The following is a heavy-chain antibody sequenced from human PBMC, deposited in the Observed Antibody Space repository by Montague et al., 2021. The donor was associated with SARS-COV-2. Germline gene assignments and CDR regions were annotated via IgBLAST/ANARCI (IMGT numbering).Heavy chain of an antibody. J-gene: IGHJ4*02. CDR3: VRDGDHWDFDY. V-gene: IGHV3-74*01. CDR1: GFTFSDYW. Sequence: SLSLSFSASGFTFSDYWMHWVRQAPGKGLVWVSRIKGDGTNTIYADSVKGRFAISRDNAQNTVYLQMSSLRAEDAAVYYCVRDGDHWDFDYWGQGALVTVSS. D-gene: IGHD2-21*01. CDR2: IKGDGTNT.